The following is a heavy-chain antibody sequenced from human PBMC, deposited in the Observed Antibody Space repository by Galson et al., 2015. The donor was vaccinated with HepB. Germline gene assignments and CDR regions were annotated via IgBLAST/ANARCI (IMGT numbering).Heavy chain of an antibody. D-gene: IGHD2/OR15-2a*01. CDR2: ISRGGDTS. CDR3: VRGTTAPDY. V-gene: IGHV3-23*01. J-gene: IGHJ4*02. Sequence: SLRLSCAACGFTFTSYGMSWVRQAPGTGPECVSAISRGGDTSDYADSGKGRFTVSRDSSTNTLYLQMNGLRADDTAIYYCVRGTTAPDYWGQGTLVTVSS. CDR1: GFTFTSYG.